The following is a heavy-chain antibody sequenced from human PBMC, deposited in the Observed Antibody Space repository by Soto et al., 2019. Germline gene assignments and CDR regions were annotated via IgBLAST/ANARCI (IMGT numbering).Heavy chain of an antibody. CDR1: GFTFGDYA. D-gene: IGHD3-3*01. V-gene: IGHV3-49*03. CDR3: ILTISQIGEPNGGFDY. CDR2: IRSKAYGGTT. Sequence: PGGSLRLSCTASGFTFGDYAMSWFRQAPGKGLEWVGFIRSKAYGGTTEYAASVKGRFTISRDDSKSIAYLQMNSLKTEDTAVYYCILTISQIGEPNGGFDYWGQGTLVTVSS. J-gene: IGHJ4*02.